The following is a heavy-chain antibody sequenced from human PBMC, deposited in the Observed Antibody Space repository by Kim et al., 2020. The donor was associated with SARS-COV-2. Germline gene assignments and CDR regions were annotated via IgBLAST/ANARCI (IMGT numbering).Heavy chain of an antibody. CDR3: TTDGPETYDSSGYPFDY. CDR1: GFTFSNAW. V-gene: IGHV3-15*01. CDR2: IKSKTDGETT. J-gene: IGHJ4*02. D-gene: IGHD3-22*01. Sequence: GGSLRLSCAASGFTFSNAWMSWVRQAPGKGLEWVGRIKSKTDGETTDYAAPVKGRFTISRDDSKNTLYLQMNSLKTEDTAVYYCTTDGPETYDSSGYPFDYWGQGTLVTVSS.